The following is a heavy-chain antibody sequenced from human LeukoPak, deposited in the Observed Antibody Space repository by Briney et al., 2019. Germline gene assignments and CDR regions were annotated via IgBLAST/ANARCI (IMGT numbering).Heavy chain of an antibody. CDR2: IRYDGSNK. CDR3: AKPENWNPYYFDY. D-gene: IGHD1-1*01. CDR1: GFTFDDYA. Sequence: GRSLRLSCAASGFTFDDYAMHWVRQAPGKGLEWVAFIRYDGSNKYYADSVKGRFTISRDNSKNTLYLQMNSLRAEDTAVYYCAKPENWNPYYFDYWGQGTLVTVSS. V-gene: IGHV3-30*02. J-gene: IGHJ4*02.